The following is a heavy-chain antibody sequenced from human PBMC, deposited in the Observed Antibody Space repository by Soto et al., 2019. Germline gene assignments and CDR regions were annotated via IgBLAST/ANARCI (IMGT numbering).Heavy chain of an antibody. D-gene: IGHD6-13*01. Sequence: GGSLRLSCAASGFTFSSYGMHWVRQAPGKGLEWVAVISYDGSNKYYADSVKGRFTISRDNSKNTLYLQMNSLRAEDTAVYYCAKSLEKQQLLPMPHDAFDIWGQGTMVTVSS. CDR2: ISYDGSNK. J-gene: IGHJ3*02. CDR3: AKSLEKQQLLPMPHDAFDI. V-gene: IGHV3-30*18. CDR1: GFTFSSYG.